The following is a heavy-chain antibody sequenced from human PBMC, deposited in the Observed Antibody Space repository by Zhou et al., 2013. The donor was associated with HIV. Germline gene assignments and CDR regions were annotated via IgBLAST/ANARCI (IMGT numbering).Heavy chain of an antibody. CDR1: GYTFTSYG. CDR3: ARASPLHFAYCGGDCGFGYFDY. J-gene: IGHJ4*02. CDR2: ISAYNGNT. D-gene: IGHD2-21*02. Sequence: QVQLVQSGTEVKKPGASVKVSCKASGYTFTSYGISWVRQAPGQGLEWMGWISAYNGNTNYAQKLQGRVTMTTDTSTSTAYMELRSLRSDDTAVYYCARASPLHFAYCGGDCGFGYFDYWGQGTLVTVSS. V-gene: IGHV1-18*01.